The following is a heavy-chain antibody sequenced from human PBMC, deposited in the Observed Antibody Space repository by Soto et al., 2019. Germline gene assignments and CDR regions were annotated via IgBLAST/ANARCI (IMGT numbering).Heavy chain of an antibody. V-gene: IGHV3-72*01. CDR3: AMLGGWSGESNDMAV. D-gene: IGHD6-19*01. J-gene: IGHJ6*02. Sequence: EVQLVESGGGLVQPGGSLRLSCAASGLIFSDYHMDWVRQAPGKGLEWVGRIRRKANSYTTEYAASVKGRFTISRDDSKNSLYLQMNSLKTEDTAVYYCAMLGGWSGESNDMAVWGQGTTVTVSS. CDR1: GLIFSDYH. CDR2: IRRKANSYTT.